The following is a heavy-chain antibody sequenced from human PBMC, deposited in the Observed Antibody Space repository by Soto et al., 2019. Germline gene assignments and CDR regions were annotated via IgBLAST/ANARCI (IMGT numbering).Heavy chain of an antibody. CDR2: RNNRDDT. D-gene: IGHD6-19*01. J-gene: IGHJ5*01. Sequence: QVQLQESGPGLVKPSQTLSLTCTVSGGSIRNNGYSWSWIRQHPVKGLEWIGSRNNRDDTYYTPSLKSRVTISLDTSTNPFTLRLISVTAADTALYFCARGGSGWKALNWFESRGQGTLVTVSS. V-gene: IGHV4-31*03. CDR1: GGSIRNNGYS. CDR3: ARGGSGWKALNWFES.